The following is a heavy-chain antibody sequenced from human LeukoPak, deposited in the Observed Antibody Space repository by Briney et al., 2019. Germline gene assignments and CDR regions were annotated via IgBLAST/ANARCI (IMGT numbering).Heavy chain of an antibody. D-gene: IGHD5-24*01. CDR3: ATKGRDGYNFDY. CDR1: GGSITSYY. Sequence: SETLSLTCTVSGGSITSYYWSWIRQPPGKGLEWIGSIYYSGSTKYNPPLRSRVTISVDTSKNQFSLKLSSVTAADTAVYYCATKGRDGYNFDYWGQGTLVTVSS. CDR2: IYYSGST. V-gene: IGHV4-59*08. J-gene: IGHJ4*02.